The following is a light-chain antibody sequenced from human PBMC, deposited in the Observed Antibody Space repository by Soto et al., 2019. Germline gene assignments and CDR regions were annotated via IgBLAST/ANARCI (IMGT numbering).Light chain of an antibody. V-gene: IGLV1-47*02. CDR1: SSNIGGTNY. J-gene: IGLJ2*01. Sequence: QSVLTQPPSASGSPGHSVTLSCTGTSSSNIGGTNYAYWYQQLPGAAPKLLMHSNNLRPSGVPERISGSKSGTSASLAISGLRSEDEAVYYCASWDDRLGAVIFGGGTKVTVL. CDR3: ASWDDRLGAVI. CDR2: SNN.